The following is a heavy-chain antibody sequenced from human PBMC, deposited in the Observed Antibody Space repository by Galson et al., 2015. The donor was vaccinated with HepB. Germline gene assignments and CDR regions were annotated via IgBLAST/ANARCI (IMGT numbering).Heavy chain of an antibody. V-gene: IGHV7-4-1*02. CDR2: INTNTGNP. J-gene: IGHJ4*02. CDR1: GGSISTSA. Sequence: SVKVSCKASGGSISTSAISWVRQAPGQGLERMGWINTNTGNPIYAQAFAGRFVFSLDTSVSTAYLEISSLKTEDTAVYYCATLRGTAVIYWGQGTLVTVSS. D-gene: IGHD4-11*01. CDR3: ATLRGTAVIY.